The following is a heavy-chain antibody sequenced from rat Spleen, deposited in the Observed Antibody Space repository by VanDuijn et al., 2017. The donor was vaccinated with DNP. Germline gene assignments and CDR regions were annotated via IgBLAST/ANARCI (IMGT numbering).Heavy chain of an antibody. CDR1: GFTFNKYW. D-gene: IGHD1-12*03. CDR3: ASVYDGYPPYTMDA. Sequence: EVQLVESGGDLVQPGRSLNLSCVGSGFTFNKYWMTWIRQVPGKGLEWIASITSGDPHAYYPDSVKGRFTVSRDNAKSSLYLQMNSLKSEDTATYYCASVYDGYPPYTMDAWGQGTSVTVSS. V-gene: IGHV5-31*01. J-gene: IGHJ4*01. CDR2: ITSGDPHA.